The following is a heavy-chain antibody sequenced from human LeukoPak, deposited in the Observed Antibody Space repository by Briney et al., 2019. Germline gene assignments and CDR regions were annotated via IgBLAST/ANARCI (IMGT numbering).Heavy chain of an antibody. CDR2: INHSGST. V-gene: IGHV4-34*01. D-gene: IGHD3-10*01. Sequence: PSETLSLTCAVYGGSFSGYYWSWIRQPPGEGLEWIGEINHSGSTNYNPSLKSRVTISVDTSKNQFSLKLSSVTAVDTAVYYCARFGVRLDYWGQGTLVTVSS. CDR1: GGSFSGYY. J-gene: IGHJ4*02. CDR3: ARFGVRLDY.